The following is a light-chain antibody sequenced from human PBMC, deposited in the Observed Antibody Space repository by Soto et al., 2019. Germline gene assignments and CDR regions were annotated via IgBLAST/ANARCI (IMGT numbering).Light chain of an antibody. CDR3: QVRDVWPS. Sequence: IVLTQSPVTLALSPGERAVLSCRASQSVSTSLAWYQHKPGQAPRLFIYDASKRAPGIPARFSGSGSGTDSTLTISSLEPEDLAVYYCQVRDVWPSFGQGTKVDIK. CDR1: QSVSTS. V-gene: IGKV3-11*01. CDR2: DAS. J-gene: IGKJ1*01.